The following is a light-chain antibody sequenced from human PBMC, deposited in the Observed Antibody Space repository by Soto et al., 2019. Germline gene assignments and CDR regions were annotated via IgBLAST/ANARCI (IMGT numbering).Light chain of an antibody. Sequence: DIVMTQSPDSLAVSLGERATINCKSSQSVLYSSNNKNYLAWYQQKPGQPPKLLIYWASTRESGVPDRFSGSGSGTDFTPTISSLQAEDVAALPWTFGQGTKLEIK. J-gene: IGKJ2*01. CDR2: WAS. CDR1: QSVLYSSNNKNY. CDR3: T. V-gene: IGKV4-1*01.